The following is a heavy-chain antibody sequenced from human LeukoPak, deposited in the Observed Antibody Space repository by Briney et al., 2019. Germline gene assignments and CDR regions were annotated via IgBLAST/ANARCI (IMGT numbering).Heavy chain of an antibody. CDR1: GFTFSSYG. J-gene: IGHJ3*02. Sequence: GRSLRLSCAASGFTFSSYGMHWVRQAPGKGLEWVAAISYDESNEYYVDSVKGRFTVSRDNSKNTLYLQMNSLRVEDTAVYYCVKVPRSGCCAFDIWGQGTMVTVSS. CDR3: VKVPRSGCCAFDI. D-gene: IGHD6-19*01. CDR2: ISYDESNE. V-gene: IGHV3-30*18.